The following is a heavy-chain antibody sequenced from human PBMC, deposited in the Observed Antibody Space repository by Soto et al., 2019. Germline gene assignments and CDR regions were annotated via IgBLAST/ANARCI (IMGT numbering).Heavy chain of an antibody. CDR1: GFTFSSYA. D-gene: IGHD2-15*01. J-gene: IGHJ2*01. V-gene: IGHV3-30-3*01. Sequence: QVQLVESGGGVVQPGRSLRLSCAASGFTFSSYAMHWVRQAPGKGLEWVAVISYDGSNKYYADSVKGRFTISRDNSKNTLYLQMNSLRAEDTAVYYCARPSGGWYFDLWGRGTLVTVSS. CDR2: ISYDGSNK. CDR3: ARPSGGWYFDL.